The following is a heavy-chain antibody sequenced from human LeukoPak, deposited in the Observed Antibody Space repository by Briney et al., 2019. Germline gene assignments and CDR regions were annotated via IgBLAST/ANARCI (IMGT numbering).Heavy chain of an antibody. D-gene: IGHD3-10*01. J-gene: IGHJ4*02. CDR1: GFTFDDYA. V-gene: IGHV3-43D*03. CDR2: ITWDGGNT. Sequence: GGSLRLSCAASGFTFDDYAMHWVRQAPGKGLEWVSLITWDGGNTYYADPLKGRFTISRDNSKNSLYLQMNSLKAEDTALYYCAKSKKGSAFAHFDFWGQGTLVTVSS. CDR3: AKSKKGSAFAHFDF.